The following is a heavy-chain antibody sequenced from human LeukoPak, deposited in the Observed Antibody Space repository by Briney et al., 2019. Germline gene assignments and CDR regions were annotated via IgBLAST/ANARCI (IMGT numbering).Heavy chain of an antibody. Sequence: SETLSLTCSVSGGSISSLYWSWIRQPPGKGLEWIGYIYYTGSTNYNPSLKSRVTMFVDMSKNQFSLRLSSVAAADTAVYYCARHRAYSSSSPFDYWGQGTLVTVSS. CDR3: ARHRAYSSSSPFDY. CDR2: IYYTGST. D-gene: IGHD6-6*01. CDR1: GGSISSLY. V-gene: IGHV4-59*08. J-gene: IGHJ4*02.